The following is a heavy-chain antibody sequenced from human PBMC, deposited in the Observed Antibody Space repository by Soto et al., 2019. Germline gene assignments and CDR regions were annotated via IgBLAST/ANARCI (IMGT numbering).Heavy chain of an antibody. J-gene: IGHJ4*02. CDR3: ARDDGAAADPYYFDY. D-gene: IGHD6-13*01. Sequence: SETLSLTCTVSGGSISSGGYYWSWIRQHPGKGMEWIGYIYYSGSTYYNPSLKSRVTISVDTSKNQFSLKLSSVTAADTAVYYCARDDGAAADPYYFDYWGQGTLVTVSS. CDR1: GGSISSGGYY. CDR2: IYYSGST. V-gene: IGHV4-31*03.